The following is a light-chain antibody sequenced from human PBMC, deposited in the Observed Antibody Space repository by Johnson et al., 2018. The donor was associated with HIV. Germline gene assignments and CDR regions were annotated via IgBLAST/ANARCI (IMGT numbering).Light chain of an antibody. CDR1: KLGDKY. CDR3: GTWDGSLSAGAV. CDR2: QDS. Sequence: VLTQPPSVSVSPGQTASITCSGDKLGDKYACWYQQKPGQSPVLVIYQDSKRPSGIPDRFSGSKSGTSATLGITGLQTGDEAYYYCGTWDGSLSAGAVFGTGTKVTVL. J-gene: IGLJ1*01. V-gene: IGLV3-1*01.